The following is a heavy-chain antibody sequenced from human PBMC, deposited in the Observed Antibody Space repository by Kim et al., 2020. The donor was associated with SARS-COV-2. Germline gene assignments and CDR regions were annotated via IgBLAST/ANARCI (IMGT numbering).Heavy chain of an antibody. CDR3: TRDGGRGYDMDY. CDR1: GFTFRGFS. D-gene: IGHD5-12*01. V-gene: IGHV3-48*04. J-gene: IGHJ4*01. Sequence: GGSLRLSCAASGFTFRGFSMNWVRQAPGKGLEWISYISWGSRSIFYTDSVKGRFTISRDDAENSVFLQMNSLRAEDTAPYYCTRDGGRGYDMDYWGHGTL. CDR2: ISWGSRSI.